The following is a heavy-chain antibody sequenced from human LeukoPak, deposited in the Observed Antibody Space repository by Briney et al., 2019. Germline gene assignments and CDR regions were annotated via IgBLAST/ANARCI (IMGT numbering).Heavy chain of an antibody. Sequence: GGSLRLSCAASGFTFSSYTMNWVRQAPGKGLEWVANIKQDGSEKYYVDSVKGRFTISRDNAKNSLYLQMNSLRAEDTAVYYCAGCSSTSCPVYYYYYMDVWGKGTTVTVSS. J-gene: IGHJ6*03. CDR1: GFTFSSYT. D-gene: IGHD2-2*01. CDR2: IKQDGSEK. CDR3: AGCSSTSCPVYYYYYMDV. V-gene: IGHV3-7*01.